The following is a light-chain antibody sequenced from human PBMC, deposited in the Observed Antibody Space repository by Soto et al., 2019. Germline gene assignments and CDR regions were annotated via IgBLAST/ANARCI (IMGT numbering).Light chain of an antibody. J-gene: IGKJ1*01. CDR1: QSVFNNH. Sequence: EIAFTHLPGNPYLRTRERATPSCSASQSVFNNHIGWYQQKPGQSPRRLIFGASFRATGIPDRFSGSGSGTDFTLTISRLEPEDFAVYYCQQYGSSRTTFGQGTKV. V-gene: IGKV3-20*01. CDR3: QQYGSSRTT. CDR2: GAS.